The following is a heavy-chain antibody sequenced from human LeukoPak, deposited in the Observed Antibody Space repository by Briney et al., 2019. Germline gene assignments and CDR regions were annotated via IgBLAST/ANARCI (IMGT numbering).Heavy chain of an antibody. CDR1: GCTFTGYY. J-gene: IGHJ5*02. Sequence: ASVKVSCKASGCTFTGYYMHWVRQAPGQGLEWMGWINPNSGGTNYAQKFQGWVTMTRDTSISTAYMELSRLRSDDTAVYYCASSRYGSTWFDPWGQGTLVTVSS. CDR3: ASSRYGSTWFDP. CDR2: INPNSGGT. V-gene: IGHV1-2*04. D-gene: IGHD3-10*01.